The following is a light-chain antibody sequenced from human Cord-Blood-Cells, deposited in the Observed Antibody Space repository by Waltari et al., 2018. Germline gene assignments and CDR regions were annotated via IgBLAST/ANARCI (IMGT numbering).Light chain of an antibody. Sequence: DIQMTQTPSSLSASVGDSVTITCQASQDISNYLNWYQQKPGKAPKLLIYDASNLETGVPSRFSGSGSGTDFTFTISSLQPEDIATYYCQQYDTVYSFGQGTKLEIK. J-gene: IGKJ2*03. CDR2: DAS. CDR3: QQYDTVYS. V-gene: IGKV1-33*01. CDR1: QDISNY.